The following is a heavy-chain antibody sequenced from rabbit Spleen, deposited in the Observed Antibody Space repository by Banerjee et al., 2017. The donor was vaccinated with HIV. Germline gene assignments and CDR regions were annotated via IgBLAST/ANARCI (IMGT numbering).Heavy chain of an antibody. J-gene: IGHJ3*01. D-gene: IGHD7-1*01. CDR3: ARFYAGYGDFGYAAM. V-gene: IGHV1S45*01. CDR2: IYAGSSGNT. Sequence: QQQLVESGGGLVQPEGSLTLTCTVSGFSFSSSYWICWVRQAPGKGLEWIACIYAGSSGNTYYASWAKGRFTISKSSSTTVTLQMTSLTAADTATYFCARFYAGYGDFGYAAMWGQGTLVTVS. CDR1: GFSFSSSYW.